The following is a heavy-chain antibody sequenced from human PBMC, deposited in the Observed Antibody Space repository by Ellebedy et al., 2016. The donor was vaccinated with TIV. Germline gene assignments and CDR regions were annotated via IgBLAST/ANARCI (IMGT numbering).Heavy chain of an antibody. CDR2: ISGSGGST. V-gene: IGHV3-23*01. J-gene: IGHJ4*02. CDR1: GFTFSSYA. Sequence: GESLKISXAASGFTFSSYAMSWVRQAPGKGLEWVSAISGSGGSTYYADSVKGRFTISRDNSKNTLYLQMNSLRAEDTAVYYCARDTAARGSGLPDYWGQGTLVTVSS. CDR3: ARDTAARGSGLPDY. D-gene: IGHD6-19*01.